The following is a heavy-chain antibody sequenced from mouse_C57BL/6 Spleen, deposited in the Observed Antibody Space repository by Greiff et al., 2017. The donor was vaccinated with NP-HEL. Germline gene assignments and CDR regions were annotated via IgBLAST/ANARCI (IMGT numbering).Heavy chain of an antibody. D-gene: IGHD1-1*01. CDR1: GFNIKDDY. Sequence: VQLQQSGAELVRPGASVKLSCTASGFNIKDDYMHWVKQTPEQGLEWIGWIDPENGDTAYASKFQGKATITADTSSNTAYLQLSSLTSEDTAVYYSTTPSDDGSSPAWCAYWGQGTLVTVSA. V-gene: IGHV14-4*01. CDR2: IDPENGDT. CDR3: TTPSDDGSSPAWCAY. J-gene: IGHJ3*01.